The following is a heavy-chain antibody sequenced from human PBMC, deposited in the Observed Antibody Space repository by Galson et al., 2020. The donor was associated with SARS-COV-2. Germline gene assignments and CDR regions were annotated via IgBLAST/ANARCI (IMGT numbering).Heavy chain of an antibody. CDR1: GDSVSGRGYW. CDR2: IYYSGTT. D-gene: IGHD2-21*02. J-gene: IGHJ2*01. CDR3: ARTVPLTSTAAWYVDL. Sequence: SENLSLTCTVSGDSVSGRGYWWTWIRQHPGQGLEWIGYIYYSGTTHYNPSLKSRVTISVDTSKNQLSLKLSSVTAADTAVYYCARTVPLTSTAAWYVDLGVRGTLVTVSS. V-gene: IGHV4-31*03.